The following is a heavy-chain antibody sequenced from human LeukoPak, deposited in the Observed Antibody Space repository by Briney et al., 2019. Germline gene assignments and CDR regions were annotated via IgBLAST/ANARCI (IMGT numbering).Heavy chain of an antibody. CDR2: INAGNGNT. Sequence: ASVKVSCKASGYTFTSYAMHWVRQAPGQRLEWMGWINAGNGNTKYSQEFQGRVTITRGTSASTAYMELSSLRSEDMAVYYCAREGSGWYYFDYWGQGTLVTVSS. CDR1: GYTFTSYA. CDR3: AREGSGWYYFDY. D-gene: IGHD6-19*01. J-gene: IGHJ4*02. V-gene: IGHV1-3*03.